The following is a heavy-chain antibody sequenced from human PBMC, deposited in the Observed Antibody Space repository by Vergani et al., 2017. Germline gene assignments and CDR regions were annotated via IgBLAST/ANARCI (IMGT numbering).Heavy chain of an antibody. V-gene: IGHV4-30-4*01. Sequence: QVQLQESGPGLVKPSQTLSLTCTVSGGSISSGDYYWSWIRQPPGKGLEWIGYIYYSGSTYYNPSLKSRVTISVDTSKNQFSLKLSSVTAAHTAVYYCTRVRGNDSSGYYYYYGMDGWGQATTVTVSS. D-gene: IGHD3-22*01. J-gene: IGHJ6*02. CDR3: TRVRGNDSSGYYYYYGMDG. CDR1: GGSISSGDYY. CDR2: IYYSGST.